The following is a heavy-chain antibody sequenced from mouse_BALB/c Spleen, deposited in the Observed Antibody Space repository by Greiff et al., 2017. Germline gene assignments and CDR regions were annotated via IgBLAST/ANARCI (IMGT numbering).Heavy chain of an antibody. CDR2: IDPANGNT. D-gene: IGHD2-14*01. J-gene: IGHJ3*01. Sequence: EVMLVESGAELVKPGASVKLSCTASGFNIKDTYMHWVKQRPEQGLEWIGRIDPANGNTKYDPKFQGKATITADTSSNTAYLQLSSLTSDDTAVYYCADYYRYLAWFAYWGQGTLVTVSA. CDR1: GFNIKDTY. V-gene: IGHV14-3*02. CDR3: ADYYRYLAWFAY.